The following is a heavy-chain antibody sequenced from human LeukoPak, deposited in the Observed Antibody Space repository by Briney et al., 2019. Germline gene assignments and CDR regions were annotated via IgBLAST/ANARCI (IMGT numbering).Heavy chain of an antibody. CDR3: ARVGGMTTVNNAAFDI. Sequence: PSETLSLTCSVSGGSINSDYWNRIRQPPGKGLEWIGYMYHYGGTNYNPSLKSRVTISIDKPKKQFSLKLISVTAADTAIYYCARVGGMTTVNNAAFDIWGQGTMVTVSS. D-gene: IGHD4-11*01. CDR2: MYHYGGT. CDR1: GGSINSDY. J-gene: IGHJ3*02. V-gene: IGHV4-59*01.